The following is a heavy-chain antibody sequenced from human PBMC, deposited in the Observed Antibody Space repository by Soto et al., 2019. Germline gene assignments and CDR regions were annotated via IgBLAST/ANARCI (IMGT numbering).Heavy chain of an antibody. J-gene: IGHJ4*02. CDR2: SRNKANSYST. Sequence: PGGSLRLSCAASGFTFSDHYMDWVRQAPGKGLEWVGRSRNKANSYSTEYAASVKGRFTISRDDSKNSLYLQMNSLKTEDTAVYYCARANTAPKDFDYWGKGTLVTVS. CDR3: ARANTAPKDFDY. CDR1: GFTFSDHY. V-gene: IGHV3-72*01. D-gene: IGHD2-2*02.